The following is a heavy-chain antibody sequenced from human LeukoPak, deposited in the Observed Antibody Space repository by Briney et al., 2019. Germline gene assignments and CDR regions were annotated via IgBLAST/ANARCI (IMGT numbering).Heavy chain of an antibody. CDR1: GGSFSGYY. CDR2: INHSGST. Sequence: SETLSLTCAVYGGSFSGYYWSWIRQPPGKGLEWIEEINHSGSTNYNPSLKSRVTISVDTSKNQFSLKLSSVTAADTAVYYCARDPAYSSGWYGNYWGQGTLVTVSS. D-gene: IGHD6-19*01. J-gene: IGHJ4*02. V-gene: IGHV4-34*01. CDR3: ARDPAYSSGWYGNY.